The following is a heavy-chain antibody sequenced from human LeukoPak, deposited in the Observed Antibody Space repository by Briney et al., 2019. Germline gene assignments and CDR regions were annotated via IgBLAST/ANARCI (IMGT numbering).Heavy chain of an antibody. Sequence: PGGSLRLSCAASGFTFSDYSMNWVRQAPGKGLEWVSSISDSGYYIYYTDSVKGRFTISRDNAKNSLYLQMNSLRAEDTAVYYCARYPRYCSSTSCYKPFDYWGQGTLVTVSS. CDR3: ARYPRYCSSTSCYKPFDY. D-gene: IGHD2-2*02. CDR2: ISDSGYYI. V-gene: IGHV3-21*01. J-gene: IGHJ4*02. CDR1: GFTFSDYS.